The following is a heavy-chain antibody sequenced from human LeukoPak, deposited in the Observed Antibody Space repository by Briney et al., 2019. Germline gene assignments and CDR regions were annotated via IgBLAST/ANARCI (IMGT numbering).Heavy chain of an antibody. D-gene: IGHD1-26*01. J-gene: IGHJ4*02. CDR3: ASLRSGSYDY. CDR2: IYYSGNT. V-gene: IGHV4-39*07. Sequence: SETLSLTCTVSGGSISSSTYYWGWIRQPPGMGLEWIGTIYYSGNTYYNPSLKSRVTMSVDTSKNQFSLRLSSVTAADTAVYYCASLRSGSYDYWGQGTLVTVSS. CDR1: GGSISSSTYY.